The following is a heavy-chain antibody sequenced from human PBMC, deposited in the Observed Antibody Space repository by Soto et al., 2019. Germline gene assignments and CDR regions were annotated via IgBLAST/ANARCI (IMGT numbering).Heavy chain of an antibody. CDR3: ARGSSPVDFDY. D-gene: IGHD6-13*01. J-gene: IGHJ4*02. Sequence: QVQLVQSGAEVKKPGASVQVSCKASGYTFTNYGINWVRQAPGQGLEWMGWINTYNGNTNFAQRLQGRVTMTTEAATSPAYMELRRVRSDDTAVYYCARGSSPVDFDYWGQGTLVTVSS. V-gene: IGHV1-18*01. CDR1: GYTFTNYG. CDR2: INTYNGNT.